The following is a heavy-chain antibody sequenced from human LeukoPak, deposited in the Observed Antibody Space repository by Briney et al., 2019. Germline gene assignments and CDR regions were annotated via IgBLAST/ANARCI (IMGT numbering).Heavy chain of an antibody. CDR3: ARSPPSRWAPRFDP. J-gene: IGHJ5*02. CDR2: IYYSGST. CDR1: GGSISSYY. Sequence: PSETLSLTCTVSGGSISSYYWSWIRQPPGKGLEWIGYIYYSGSTNYNPSLKSRVTISVDTSKNQFSLKLSSVTAADTAVYYCARSPPSRWAPRFDPWGQGTLVTVSS. D-gene: IGHD6-13*01. V-gene: IGHV4-59*01.